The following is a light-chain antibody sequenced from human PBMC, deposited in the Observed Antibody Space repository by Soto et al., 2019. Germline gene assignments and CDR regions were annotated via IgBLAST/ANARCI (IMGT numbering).Light chain of an antibody. J-gene: IGLJ1*01. CDR3: SSYTDSNSFYV. Sequence: QSALTQPASVSGSPGQSITLSCNGTSSDVGGHDYVSWYQQHPGKAPKLTIFEVSNRPSGVSNRFSGSKSGNTASLTISGLQAEDEADYYCSSYTDSNSFYVFGSGTKGTVL. CDR1: SSDVGGHDY. CDR2: EVS. V-gene: IGLV2-14*01.